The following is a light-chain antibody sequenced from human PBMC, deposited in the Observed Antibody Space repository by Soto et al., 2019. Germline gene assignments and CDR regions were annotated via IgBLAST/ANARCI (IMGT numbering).Light chain of an antibody. Sequence: EIVLTQSPGTLSLSPGERATLSCRASQSVSSNYLAWYQQKPGQAPRLLIYGASGRATGIPDRFSGSGSGTDFTLTISGLEPEDFAVYYCQQYGSSRTFGQGTMVDI. J-gene: IGKJ1*01. CDR3: QQYGSSRT. CDR2: GAS. V-gene: IGKV3-20*01. CDR1: QSVSSNY.